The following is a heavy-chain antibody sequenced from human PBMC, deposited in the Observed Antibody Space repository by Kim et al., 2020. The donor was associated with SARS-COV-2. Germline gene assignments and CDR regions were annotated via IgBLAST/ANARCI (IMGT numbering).Heavy chain of an antibody. CDR3: ARGRIAAAGNYFDY. Sequence: NPSLKSRVTISVDTSKNQFSLKLSSVTAADTAVYYCARGRIAAAGNYFDYWGQGTLVTVSS. D-gene: IGHD6-13*01. V-gene: IGHV4-34*01. J-gene: IGHJ4*02.